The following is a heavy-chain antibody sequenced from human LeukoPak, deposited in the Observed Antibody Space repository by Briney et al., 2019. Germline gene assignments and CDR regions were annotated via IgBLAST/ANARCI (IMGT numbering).Heavy chain of an antibody. V-gene: IGHV4-61*02. CDR3: ATTEYDFWSGYHDY. D-gene: IGHD3-3*01. J-gene: IGHJ4*02. Sequence: PSETLSLTCTVSGGSISSGSSYWSWIRPPAGKGLEWFGRIYTSGSTNYNPSLNSRVTISVDTSKNQFSLKLSSVTAADTAVYYCATTEYDFWSGYHDYWGQGTLVTVSS. CDR2: IYTSGST. CDR1: GGSISSGSSY.